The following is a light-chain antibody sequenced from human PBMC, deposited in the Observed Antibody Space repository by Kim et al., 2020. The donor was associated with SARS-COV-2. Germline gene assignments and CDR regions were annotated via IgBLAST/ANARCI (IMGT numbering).Light chain of an antibody. CDR2: CSS. V-gene: IGLV1-40*01. CDR1: NAYSGEGND. Sequence: ITLSRNGRNAYSGEGNDQLWHQPPSGTAPNPVIYCSSNRPSGVPDRFSYAKSGPSAPLAITGLQAEDEADYYRQSYDSSLSGSGVFGGGTQLTV. CDR3: QSYDSSLSGSGV. J-gene: IGLJ3*02.